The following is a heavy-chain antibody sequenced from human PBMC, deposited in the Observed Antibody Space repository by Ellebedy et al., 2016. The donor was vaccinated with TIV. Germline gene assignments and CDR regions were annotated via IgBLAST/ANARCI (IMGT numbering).Heavy chain of an antibody. CDR3: VRAPRGQYYFDY. CDR1: GFIFSNYG. CDR2: IWSDGSYK. Sequence: GESLKISCAASGFIFSNYGMHRVRQAPGKGPEWAAVIWSDGSYKYYVDSVKGRSTISRDNSKNTVYLEMNSLRAEDTAVYYCVRAPRGQYYFDYWGQGTLVTVSS. D-gene: IGHD5-12*01. J-gene: IGHJ4*02. V-gene: IGHV3-33*01.